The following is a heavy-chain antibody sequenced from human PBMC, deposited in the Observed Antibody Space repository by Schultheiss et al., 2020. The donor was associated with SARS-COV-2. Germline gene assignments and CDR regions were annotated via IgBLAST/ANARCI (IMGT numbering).Heavy chain of an antibody. CDR2: IYYNGGT. V-gene: IGHV4-59*01. CDR1: GGSINSFY. J-gene: IGHJ4*02. Sequence: SQTLSLTCTVSGGSINSFYWSWVRQPPGGGLEWIGYIYYNGGTNNNPSLKSRVTISVDTSKNQFSLKLSSVTAADTAVYYCARVGCSSTSCYFPRYFDYWGQGTLVTVSS. D-gene: IGHD2-2*01. CDR3: ARVGCSSTSCYFPRYFDY.